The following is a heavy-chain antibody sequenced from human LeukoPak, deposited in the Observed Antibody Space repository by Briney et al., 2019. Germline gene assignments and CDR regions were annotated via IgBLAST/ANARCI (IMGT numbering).Heavy chain of an antibody. J-gene: IGHJ4*02. CDR2: ISSSTTM. D-gene: IGHD6-6*01. CDR1: GFTFSSYP. CDR3: VRVIGLAGRPKNPDY. V-gene: IGHV3-69-1*01. Sequence: GGSLRLSCAASGFTFSSYPMNWVRQAPGKGLEWLSYISSSTTMYYADSVKGRFTISRDNAKDSLFLQMDSLRAEDTAVYYCVRVIGLAGRPKNPDYWGQGTLVTVSS.